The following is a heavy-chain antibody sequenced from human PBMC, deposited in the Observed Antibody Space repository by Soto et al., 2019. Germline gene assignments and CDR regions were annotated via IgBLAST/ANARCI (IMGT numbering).Heavy chain of an antibody. J-gene: IGHJ6*02. CDR2: IKSKTDGGTT. CDR1: GFTFSNAW. V-gene: IGHV3-15*07. D-gene: IGHD6-13*01. CDR3: TTANGEQQLVRHYYYYYYGMDV. Sequence: GGSLRLSCAASGFTFSNAWMNWVRQAPGKGLEWVGRIKSKTDGGTTDYAAPVKGRFTISRDDSKNTLYLQMNSLKTEDTAVYYCTTANGEQQLVRHYYYYYYGMDVWGQGTTVTVSS.